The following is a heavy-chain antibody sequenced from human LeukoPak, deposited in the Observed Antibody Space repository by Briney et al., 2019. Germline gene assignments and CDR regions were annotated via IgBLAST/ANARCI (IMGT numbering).Heavy chain of an antibody. CDR2: IYYSGST. CDR3: ASPGFGEFFGAFDI. D-gene: IGHD3-10*01. V-gene: IGHV4-39*01. Sequence: NTSETLSLTCTVSGGSISSSSNYWGWIRQPTGKGREWIGSIYYSGSTYYNPSLKSRVTISVDTSKNQFSLKLSSVTAADTAVYYCASPGFGEFFGAFDIWGQGTMATVSS. CDR1: GGSISSSSNY. J-gene: IGHJ3*02.